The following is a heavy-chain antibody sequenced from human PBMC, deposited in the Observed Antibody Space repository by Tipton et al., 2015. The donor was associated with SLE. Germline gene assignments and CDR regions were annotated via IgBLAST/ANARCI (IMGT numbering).Heavy chain of an antibody. J-gene: IGHJ6*03. CDR2: IKSKTDGGTT. D-gene: IGHD6-19*01. CDR1: GFTFSNAW. CDR3: TTQWLVHYYYYMDV. Sequence: GSLRLSCAASGFTFSNAWMSWVRQAPEKGLEWVGRIKSKTDGGTTDYAAPVKGRFTISRDDSKNTLYLQMNSLKTEDTAVYYCTTQWLVHYYYYMDVWGKGTTVTVSS. V-gene: IGHV3-15*01.